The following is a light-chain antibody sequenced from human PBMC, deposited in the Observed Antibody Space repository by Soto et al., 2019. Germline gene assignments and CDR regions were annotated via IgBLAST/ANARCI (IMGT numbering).Light chain of an antibody. CDR2: GAT. CDR1: QYVANS. CDR3: QQYNNWPRT. Sequence: EIVLTQSPATLSLSPRERYTLSCRASQYVANSLAWYQQKPGQAPRLLIHGATTRATGIPARFSGSGSGTEFTLTISSLKSEDFEVYYCQQYNNWPRTFGQGTKVDIK. V-gene: IGKV3-15*01. J-gene: IGKJ1*01.